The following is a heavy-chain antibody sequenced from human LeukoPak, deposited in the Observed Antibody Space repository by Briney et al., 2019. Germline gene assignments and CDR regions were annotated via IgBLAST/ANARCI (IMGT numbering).Heavy chain of an antibody. V-gene: IGHV1-24*01. D-gene: IGHD3-3*01. J-gene: IGHJ4*02. Sequence: ASVKVSCKVSGYTLTELSMHWVRQAPGKGLEWMGGFDPEDGETIYAQKFQGRVTITRNTSISTAYMELSSLRSEDTAVYYCARGPFVRADYWGQGTLVTVSS. CDR1: GYTLTELS. CDR3: ARGPFVRADY. CDR2: FDPEDGET.